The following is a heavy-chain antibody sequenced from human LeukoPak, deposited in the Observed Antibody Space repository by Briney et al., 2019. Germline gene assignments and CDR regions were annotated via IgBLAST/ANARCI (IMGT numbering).Heavy chain of an antibody. J-gene: IGHJ3*02. Sequence: GSLRLSCSGPGFTFSKYAMDWVRQAPSKGLECMASISNDGSSIWYADSVKGRFTISTDNSKNTVSLQMNSLRAEGTAVYYCARDAHAFNMWGQGTMVTVSS. CDR2: ISNDGSSI. CDR3: ARDAHAFNM. CDR1: GFTFSKYA. V-gene: IGHV3-30-3*01.